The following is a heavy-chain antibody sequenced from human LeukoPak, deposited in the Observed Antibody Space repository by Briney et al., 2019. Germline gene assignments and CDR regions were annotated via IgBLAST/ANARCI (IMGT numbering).Heavy chain of an antibody. V-gene: IGHV3-23*01. CDR3: AKDSRGWYYFDY. Sequence: GGSLRLSCAASGFTFSSYAMSWVRQAPGDGLERVSAISGSGGSTYYADSVKGRFTISRDNSKNTLYLQMNSLRAEDTAVYYCAKDSRGWYYFDYWGQGTLVTVSS. D-gene: IGHD6-19*01. CDR1: GFTFSSYA. CDR2: ISGSGGST. J-gene: IGHJ4*02.